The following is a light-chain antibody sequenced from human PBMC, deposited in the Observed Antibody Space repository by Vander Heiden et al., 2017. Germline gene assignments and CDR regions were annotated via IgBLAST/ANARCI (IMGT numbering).Light chain of an antibody. CDR3: QQSDSNPLYT. J-gene: IGKJ2*01. Sequence: DIQMTQSPSSLSASVGDRVTITCRASQSISTYLNWYQQKPGKAPKLLIYAASSLQSGVPSRFSDSRYRKDFTLTISSRQPEDFASYYCQQSDSNPLYTFGQGTKMEIK. CDR2: AAS. V-gene: IGKV1-39*01. CDR1: QSISTY.